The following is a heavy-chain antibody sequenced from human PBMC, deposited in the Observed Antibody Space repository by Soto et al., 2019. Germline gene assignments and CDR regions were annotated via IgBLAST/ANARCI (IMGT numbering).Heavy chain of an antibody. J-gene: IGHJ5*02. Sequence: EVQLVESGGGLVQPGGSLRLSCTASGFTFSDSWMTWVRQAPGKGLEWVARIKPDESEKKYADSVKGRFSISRDNAKNSMYLQMDSPRGEDTAVYYCVRGGSNYASWGQVTLVTVSS. CDR3: VRGGSNYAS. D-gene: IGHD4-4*01. CDR1: GFTFSDSW. V-gene: IGHV3-7*01. CDR2: IKPDESEK.